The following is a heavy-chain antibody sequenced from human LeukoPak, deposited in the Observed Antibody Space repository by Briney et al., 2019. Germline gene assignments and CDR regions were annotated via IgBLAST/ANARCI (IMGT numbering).Heavy chain of an antibody. D-gene: IGHD3-3*01. V-gene: IGHV3-43*02. CDR3: AKDAGVDRAEYFQH. CDR1: GFTFSSYV. J-gene: IGHJ1*01. CDR2: ISWDGGST. Sequence: GGSLRLSCAASGFTFSSYVMSWVRQAPGKGLEWVSLISWDGGSTYYADSVKGRFTISRDNSKNSLYLQMNSLRAEDTALYYCAKDAGVDRAEYFQHWGQGTLVTVSS.